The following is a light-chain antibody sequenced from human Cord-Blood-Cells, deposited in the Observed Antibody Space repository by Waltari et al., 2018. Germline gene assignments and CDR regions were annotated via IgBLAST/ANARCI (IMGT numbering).Light chain of an antibody. V-gene: IGKV3-11*01. Sequence: EIVLTQSPATLSLSPGERSTLSCRTSQSVSSYLAWYQKKPDQAPRLLIDDASNRATGIPARFSGSGSGTDFTLTISSLEPEDFAVYYWQQRSNWLTFGGGTKVEIK. J-gene: IGKJ4*01. CDR2: DAS. CDR1: QSVSSY. CDR3: QQRSNWLT.